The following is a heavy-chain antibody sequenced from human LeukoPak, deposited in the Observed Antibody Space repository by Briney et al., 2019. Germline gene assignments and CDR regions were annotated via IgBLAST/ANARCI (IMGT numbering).Heavy chain of an antibody. V-gene: IGHV1-2*02. J-gene: IGHJ5*02. CDR3: ARTSSSGSYYNWFDP. CDR2: INPNSGGT. D-gene: IGHD3-10*01. Sequence: ASVKVSCKASGYTFTGYYMHWVRQAPGQGLEWMGWINPNSGGTNYAQKFQGRVTMTRDTSISTAYMELSRLRSDDTAVYYCARTSSSGSYYNWFDPWGQGTLVTVSS. CDR1: GYTFTGYY.